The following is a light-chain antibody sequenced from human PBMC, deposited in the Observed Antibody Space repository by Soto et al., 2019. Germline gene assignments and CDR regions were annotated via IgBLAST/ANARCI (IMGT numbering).Light chain of an antibody. J-gene: IGLJ1*01. CDR3: SSYTSSSTYV. Sequence: QSALTQPASVSGSPGQSITISCTGTSSDVGGYNYVSWYQQHPGKAPKLMIYDVSNRPSGASNRFSGSKSGNTASLIISGLQAEDEADYYCSSYTSSSTYVFGTGTKVTVL. CDR2: DVS. V-gene: IGLV2-14*01. CDR1: SSDVGGYNY.